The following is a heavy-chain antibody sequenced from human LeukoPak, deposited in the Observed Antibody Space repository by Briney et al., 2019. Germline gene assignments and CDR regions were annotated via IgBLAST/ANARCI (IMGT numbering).Heavy chain of an antibody. CDR3: ATMYSNFHWFDP. CDR1: GYTLTELT. CDR2: FDPEDGET. D-gene: IGHD4-11*01. J-gene: IGHJ5*02. Sequence: GASVTVSCKVSGYTLTELTMHWVRQAPGKGLEWMGGFDPEDGETIYAQKFQGRVTMTEDTSTDTAYMELSSLRSEDTAVYYCATMYSNFHWFDPWGQGTLVTVSS. V-gene: IGHV1-24*01.